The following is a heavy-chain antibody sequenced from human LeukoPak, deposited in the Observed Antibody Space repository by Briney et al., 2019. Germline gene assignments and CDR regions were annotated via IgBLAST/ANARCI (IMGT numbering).Heavy chain of an antibody. CDR3: AKEKKSGGWPIDY. J-gene: IGHJ4*02. Sequence: GGSLRLSCEVSGFTFSDHYMSWIRQAPGKGLEWVSGISDGGDYTYYADSVKGRFTISRDNSKNTLYLQMNSLRADDTAVYHCAKEKKSGGWPIDYWGQGALVTVSS. V-gene: IGHV3-23*01. D-gene: IGHD2-15*01. CDR1: GFTFSDHY. CDR2: ISDGGDYT.